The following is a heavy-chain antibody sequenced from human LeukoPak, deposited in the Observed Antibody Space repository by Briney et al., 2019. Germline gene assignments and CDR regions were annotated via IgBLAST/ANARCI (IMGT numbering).Heavy chain of an antibody. D-gene: IGHD3-16*01. CDR1: GGSFSRYY. J-gene: IGHJ6*02. V-gene: IGHV4-34*01. CDR3: ARDQKLRLGELYYYYYYGMDV. Sequence: SETLSLTCAVYGGSFSRYYWSWIRQPPGKGLDWIGEINHSGSTNYNPSLKSRVTISVDTSKNQFSLKLSSVTAADTAVYYCARDQKLRLGELYYYYYYGMDVWGQGTTVTVSS. CDR2: INHSGST.